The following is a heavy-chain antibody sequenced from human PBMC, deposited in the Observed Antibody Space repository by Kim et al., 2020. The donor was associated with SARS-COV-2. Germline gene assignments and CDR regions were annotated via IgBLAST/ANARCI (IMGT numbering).Heavy chain of an antibody. CDR1: GYTFTSYA. CDR2: INAGNGNT. Sequence: ASVKVSCKASGYTFTSYAMHWVRQAPGQRLEWMGWINAGNGNTKYSQKFQGRVTITRDTSASTAYMELSSLRSEDTAVYYCARDNDQYYYDSSGYWAHWGQGTLVTVSS. CDR3: ARDNDQYYYDSSGYWAH. V-gene: IGHV1-3*01. J-gene: IGHJ4*02. D-gene: IGHD3-22*01.